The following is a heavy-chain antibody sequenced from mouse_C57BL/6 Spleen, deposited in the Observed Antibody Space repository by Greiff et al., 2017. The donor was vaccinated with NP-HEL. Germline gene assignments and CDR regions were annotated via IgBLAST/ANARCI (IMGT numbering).Heavy chain of an antibody. J-gene: IGHJ3*01. CDR1: GYTFTSYW. CDR3: ARNWDGGAWFAY. V-gene: IGHV1-61*01. D-gene: IGHD4-1*01. Sequence: QVQLKQPGAELVRPGSSVKLSCKASGYTFTSYWMDWVKQRPGQGLEWIGNIYPSDSETHYNQKFKDKATLTVDKSSSTAYMQLSSLTSEDSAVYYCARNWDGGAWFAYWGQGTLVTVSA. CDR2: IYPSDSET.